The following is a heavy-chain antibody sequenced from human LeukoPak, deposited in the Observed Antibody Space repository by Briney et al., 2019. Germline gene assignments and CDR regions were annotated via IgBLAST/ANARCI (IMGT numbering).Heavy chain of an antibody. V-gene: IGHV4-59*01. CDR3: ARDVCSSTSCYLGRFDY. CDR2: ISHSGST. D-gene: IGHD2-2*01. J-gene: IGHJ4*02. CDR1: GGSISSYY. Sequence: SETLSLTCTVSGGSISSYYWSWIRQPPGKGLEWIGYISHSGSTNYNPSLKSRVTISVDTSKNQFSLKLSSVIAADTAVYYCARDVCSSTSCYLGRFDYWGQGTLVTVSS.